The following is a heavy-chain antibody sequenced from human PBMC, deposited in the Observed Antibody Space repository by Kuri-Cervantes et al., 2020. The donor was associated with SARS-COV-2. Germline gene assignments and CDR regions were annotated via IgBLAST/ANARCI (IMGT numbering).Heavy chain of an antibody. CDR2: IYYTGST. CDR3: ARHKWERNYFDY. CDR1: GGSISSYY. J-gene: IGHJ4*02. V-gene: IGHV4-59*08. Sequence: SETLSLTCTVSGGSISSYYWSWIRQPPGKGLEWIGYIYYTGSTKYNPFLKSRVTISVDTSKNQFSLKLSSVTAADTAVYYCARHKWERNYFDYWGQGTLVTVSS. D-gene: IGHD1-26*01.